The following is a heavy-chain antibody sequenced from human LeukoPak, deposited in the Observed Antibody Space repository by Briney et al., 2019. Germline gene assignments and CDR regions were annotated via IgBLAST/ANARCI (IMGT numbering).Heavy chain of an antibody. CDR2: ISSSSTTI. CDR3: ARDLISGAYTFDY. V-gene: IGHV3-48*02. Sequence: PGGSLRLSCAASGFTFSDFSMNWVRQAPGKGLQWVSYISSSSTTIYYADSVKGRFTISRDNARNSLYLQVNSLRDEDTAVYYCARDLISGAYTFDYWGQGTLVTVSS. J-gene: IGHJ4*02. D-gene: IGHD1-26*01. CDR1: GFTFSDFS.